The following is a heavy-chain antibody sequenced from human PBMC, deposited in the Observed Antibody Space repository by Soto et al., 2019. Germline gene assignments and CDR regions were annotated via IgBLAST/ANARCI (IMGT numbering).Heavy chain of an antibody. D-gene: IGHD1-26*01. CDR1: GGSISSGGYS. V-gene: IGHV4-30-2*01. Sequence: QLQLQESGSGLVKPSQTLSLTCAVSGGSISSGGYSWTWIRQPPGKGLEWIGYTYHSGSTYYNPSLKSRVTIAVDRSKNQFSLKLSSVTAADTAVYYCASSYSGSYYARPYAFDIWGQGTMVTVSS. CDR2: TYHSGST. CDR3: ASSYSGSYYARPYAFDI. J-gene: IGHJ3*02.